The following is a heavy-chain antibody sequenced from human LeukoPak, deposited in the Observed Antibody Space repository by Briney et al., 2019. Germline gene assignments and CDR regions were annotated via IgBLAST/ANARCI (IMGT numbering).Heavy chain of an antibody. Sequence: GGSLRLSCAASGFTFSSYAMNWVRQAPGKGLEWVSGISGSGGTTYYADSVKGRFTISRDSSKNTLYLQMNSLRAEDTAVYYCAKDLGSGIYYYHAMDVWGQGTTVTVSS. CDR3: AKDLGSGIYYYHAMDV. CDR2: ISGSGGTT. CDR1: GFTFSSYA. J-gene: IGHJ6*02. V-gene: IGHV3-23*01. D-gene: IGHD3-10*01.